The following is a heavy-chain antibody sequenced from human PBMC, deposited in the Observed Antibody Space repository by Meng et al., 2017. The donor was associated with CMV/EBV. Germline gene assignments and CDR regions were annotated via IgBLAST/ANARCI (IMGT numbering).Heavy chain of an antibody. CDR1: GFTFSSYG. J-gene: IGHJ6*02. D-gene: IGHD2-2*01. CDR2: IRYDGSNK. CDR3: AKRGGYCSSTSCQYYYGMDV. Sequence: GGSLRLSCAASGFTFSSYGMHWARQAPGKGLEWVAFIRYDGSNKYYADSVKGRFTISRDNSKNTLYLQMNSLRAEDTAVYYCAKRGGYCSSTSCQYYYGMDVWGQGTTVTVSS. V-gene: IGHV3-30*02.